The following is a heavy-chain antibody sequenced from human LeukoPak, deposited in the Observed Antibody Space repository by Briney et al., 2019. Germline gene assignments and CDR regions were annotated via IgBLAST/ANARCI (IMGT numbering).Heavy chain of an antibody. Sequence: PGGSLRLSCAASGFTFSGSPIHWVRQAPGKGLEWVGRIFDKPNSYATAYSASLKGRFTISRDDSKNTAYLQMNSLKTEDTAIYYCTRLTLTEGGYVVSAFDIWGQGTVVTVSS. CDR2: IFDKPNSYAT. V-gene: IGHV3-73*01. CDR1: GFTFSGSP. CDR3: TRLTLTEGGYVVSAFDI. D-gene: IGHD5-12*01. J-gene: IGHJ3*02.